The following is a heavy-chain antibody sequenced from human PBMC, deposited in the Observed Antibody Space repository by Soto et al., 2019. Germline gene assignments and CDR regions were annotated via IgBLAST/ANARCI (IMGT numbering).Heavy chain of an antibody. V-gene: IGHV4-4*02. Sequence: QVQLQESGPGLVKPSGTLSLTCAVSGGSISSSNWWSWVRQPPGKGLEWIGEIYHSGSTNYNPSLKSRVTISVDKSKNQFSLKLSSVTAADTAVYYCARLVGDYDFWSGYLDPYYFDYWGQGTLVTVSS. CDR2: IYHSGST. J-gene: IGHJ4*02. D-gene: IGHD3-3*01. CDR3: ARLVGDYDFWSGYLDPYYFDY. CDR1: GGSISSSNW.